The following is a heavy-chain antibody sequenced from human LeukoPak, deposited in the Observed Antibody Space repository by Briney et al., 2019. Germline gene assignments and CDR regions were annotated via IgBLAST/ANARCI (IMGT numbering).Heavy chain of an antibody. CDR1: GFTFNTYT. D-gene: IGHD1-20*01. CDR2: ISRDGSNA. CDR3: VRDDNWAANGLDV. V-gene: IGHV3-30-3*01. Sequence: GGSLRLSCAASGFTFNTYTMHWVRQAPGTGLEWVAIISRDGSNAYYADSVGGRFTISRDNSKNTLYLQMNSLRPEDTAVYYCVRDDNWAANGLDVWGQGTTVTVSS. J-gene: IGHJ6*02.